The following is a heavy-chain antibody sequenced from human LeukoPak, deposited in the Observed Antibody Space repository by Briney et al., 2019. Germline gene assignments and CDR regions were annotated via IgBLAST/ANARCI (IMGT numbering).Heavy chain of an antibody. J-gene: IGHJ4*02. Sequence: SQTQSLTCTVSGDSISSGGYFWNWIRQHPVKGLEWIGNIYNSGSTDYNPSLISRLTISLDTSKNQFSLRLSSVTAADTAVYYCARGVEFGDYVDYWGQGTLVTVSS. V-gene: IGHV4-31*03. D-gene: IGHD3-10*01. CDR2: IYNSGST. CDR1: GDSISSGGYF. CDR3: ARGVEFGDYVDY.